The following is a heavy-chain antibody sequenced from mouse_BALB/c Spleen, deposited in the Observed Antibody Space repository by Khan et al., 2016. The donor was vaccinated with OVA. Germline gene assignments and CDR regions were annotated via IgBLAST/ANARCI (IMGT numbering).Heavy chain of an antibody. Sequence: VQLKESGPGLVQPSQSLSITCTVSGFSLSTYGIHWVRQSPGMGLEWLGLIWSDGSTDYNVPFISRLSITKERSKSQVFFQLNSLQPADTAIYYCGRNSYRYDVTYWGQGTRVTVSA. CDR2: IWSDGST. V-gene: IGHV2-2*01. CDR1: GFSLSTYG. CDR3: GRNSYRYDVTY. D-gene: IGHD2-12*01. J-gene: IGHJ3*01.